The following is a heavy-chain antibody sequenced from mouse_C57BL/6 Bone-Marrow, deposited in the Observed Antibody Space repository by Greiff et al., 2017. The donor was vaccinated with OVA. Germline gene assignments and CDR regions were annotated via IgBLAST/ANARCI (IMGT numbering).Heavy chain of an antibody. CDR2: ISSGGSYT. CDR1: GFTFSSYG. CDR3: ARRPMDY. V-gene: IGHV5-6*02. J-gene: IGHJ4*01. Sequence: DVKLVESGGDLVKPGGSLKLSCAASGFTFSSYGMSWVRQTPDKRLEWVATISSGGSYTYYPDSVKGRFTISRDNAKNTLYLQMSSLKSEDTAMYYCARRPMDYWGQGTSVTVSS.